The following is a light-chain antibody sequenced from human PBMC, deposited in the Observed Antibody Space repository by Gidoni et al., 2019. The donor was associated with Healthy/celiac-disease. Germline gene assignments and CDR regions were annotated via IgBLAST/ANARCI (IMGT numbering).Light chain of an antibody. V-gene: IGKV1-6*01. CDR3: LQDYNYPWT. CDR1: QGIRND. J-gene: IGKJ1*01. CDR2: AAS. Sequence: AIQMTQSPSFLSASVGDRITITCRAGQGIRNDLCCYQQKPGRAPKLLIYAASSLQSGVPTRFSGSGSGTDFTLAISSLQPENFATYYCLQDYNYPWTFGQGTKVEIK.